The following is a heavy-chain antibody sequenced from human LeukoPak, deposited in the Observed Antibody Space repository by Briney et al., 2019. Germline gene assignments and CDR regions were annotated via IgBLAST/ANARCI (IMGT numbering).Heavy chain of an antibody. Sequence: GASVKVSCKASGGTFSSYAISWVRQAPGQGLEWMGGIIPIFGTANYAQKFQGRVTITADKSTSTAYMELSSLRSEDTAVYYCASIAAAGTLWFDPWGQGTLVTVSS. J-gene: IGHJ5*02. CDR1: GGTFSSYA. CDR2: IIPIFGTA. V-gene: IGHV1-69*06. D-gene: IGHD6-13*01. CDR3: ASIAAAGTLWFDP.